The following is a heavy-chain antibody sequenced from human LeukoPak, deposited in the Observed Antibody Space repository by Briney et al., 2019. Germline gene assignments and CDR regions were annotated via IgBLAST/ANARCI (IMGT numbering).Heavy chain of an antibody. J-gene: IGHJ6*02. V-gene: IGHV3-21*01. CDR2: ISSSSSYI. Sequence: GGSLRLSCAASGFTFSSYSMNWVRQAPGKGLEWVTSISSSSSYIYYADSVKGRFTISRDNAKNSLYLQMNSLRAEDTAVYYCARDREIPGYSSGWRTYYYYGMDVWGQGTTVTVSS. D-gene: IGHD6-19*01. CDR1: GFTFSSYS. CDR3: ARDREIPGYSSGWRTYYYYGMDV.